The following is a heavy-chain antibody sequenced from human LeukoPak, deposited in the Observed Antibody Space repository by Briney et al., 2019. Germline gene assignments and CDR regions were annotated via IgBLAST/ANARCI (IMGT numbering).Heavy chain of an antibody. Sequence: SGGSLRLSCGTSGFTFSSYGMSWVRQAPGKGLEWVSIISGSGGATYYADSVKGRFTISRDNSKNTLYLQMNSLRAEDTAVYYCAKASYSSSWLPPLDGMDVWGQGTTVTVSS. CDR2: ISGSGGAT. CDR3: AKASYSSSWLPPLDGMDV. D-gene: IGHD6-13*01. V-gene: IGHV3-23*01. J-gene: IGHJ6*02. CDR1: GFTFSSYG.